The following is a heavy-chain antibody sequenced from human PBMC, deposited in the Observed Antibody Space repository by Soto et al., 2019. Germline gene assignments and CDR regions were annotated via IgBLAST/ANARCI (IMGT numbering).Heavy chain of an antibody. Sequence: PGGSLRLSCAASGFTFSSYCMHWVRQAPGKGLVWVSRINSDGSSTSYADSEKGRFTISRDNAKNTLYLQRNSLRAEDTAVYYCARYPLYDYGMDVWGQGTTVTVSS. CDR1: GFTFSSYC. V-gene: IGHV3-74*01. CDR2: INSDGSST. CDR3: ARYPLYDYGMDV. J-gene: IGHJ6*02.